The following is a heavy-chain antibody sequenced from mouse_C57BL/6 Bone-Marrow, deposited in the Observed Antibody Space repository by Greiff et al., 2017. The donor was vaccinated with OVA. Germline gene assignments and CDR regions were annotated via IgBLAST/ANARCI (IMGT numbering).Heavy chain of an antibody. Sequence: EVKLVESGAELVRPGASVKLSCTASGFNIKDDYMHWVKQRPEQGLEWIGWIDPENGDTEYASKFQGKATITADTSSNTAYLQLSSLTSEDTAVYYCTLYYSNPGDWGQGTTLTVSS. CDR3: TLYYSNPGD. CDR2: IDPENGDT. CDR1: GFNIKDDY. V-gene: IGHV14-4*01. D-gene: IGHD2-5*01. J-gene: IGHJ2*01.